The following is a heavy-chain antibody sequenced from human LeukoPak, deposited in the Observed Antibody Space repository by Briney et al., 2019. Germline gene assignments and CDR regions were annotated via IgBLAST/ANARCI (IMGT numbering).Heavy chain of an antibody. CDR3: ARDLDLGVTRWLEPEFDY. D-gene: IGHD5-24*01. Sequence: GGSLRLSCAASGFTFSSYSMNWVRQAPGKGLEWISYISSSSRPIYYADSVKGRFTISRDNAKNSLYLQMNSLRAEDTAVYYCARDLDLGVTRWLEPEFDYWGQGTLVTVSS. V-gene: IGHV3-21*05. J-gene: IGHJ4*02. CDR1: GFTFSSYS. CDR2: ISSSSRPI.